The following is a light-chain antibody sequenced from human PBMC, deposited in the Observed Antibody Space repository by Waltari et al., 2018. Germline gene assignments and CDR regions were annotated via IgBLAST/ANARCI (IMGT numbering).Light chain of an antibody. CDR3: CSYAGNKWL. J-gene: IGLJ3*02. Sequence: QSALTQPASVSGSPGQSITISCSGSSGDVGMFNLASWYQQHPGKAPQLVIYPVDHRPSGFSDRFSASKPGQPASLTISGLQPEDEADYYCCSYAGNKWLFGGGTKVTVL. CDR1: SGDVGMFNL. V-gene: IGLV2-23*02. CDR2: PVD.